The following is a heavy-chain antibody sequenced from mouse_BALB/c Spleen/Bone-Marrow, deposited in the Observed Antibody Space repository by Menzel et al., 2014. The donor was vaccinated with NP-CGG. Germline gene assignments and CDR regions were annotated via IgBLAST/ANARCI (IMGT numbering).Heavy chain of an antibody. CDR2: IRNKANGYTT. J-gene: IGHJ2*01. Sequence: EVQVVESGGGLVQPGGSLRLSCATSGFTFTDYYMNWVRQPPGKALEWLGFIRNKANGYTTEYNASVKGRFTISRDNSQNSLYLQMNTLRAEDSATYYCARDKGRVFFDYWGQGTTLTVSS. CDR3: ARDKGRVFFDY. CDR1: GFTFTDYY. V-gene: IGHV7-3*02.